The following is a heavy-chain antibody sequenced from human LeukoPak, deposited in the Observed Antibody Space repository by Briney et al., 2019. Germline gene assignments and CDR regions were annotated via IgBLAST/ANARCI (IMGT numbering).Heavy chain of an antibody. V-gene: IGHV4-59*01. J-gene: IGHJ4*02. Sequence: SETLSLTCTVSGGSISDYCWSWIRQPPGMGLEWIGYISHSGITDYNPSLKSRVTISVDTSKNQFSLKVGSVTAADTAVYYCARGTRYSYGYGDYWGQGTLVTVSS. D-gene: IGHD5-18*01. CDR1: GGSISDYC. CDR2: ISHSGIT. CDR3: ARGTRYSYGYGDY.